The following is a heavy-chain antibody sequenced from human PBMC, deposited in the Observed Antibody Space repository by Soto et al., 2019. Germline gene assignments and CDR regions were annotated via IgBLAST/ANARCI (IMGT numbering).Heavy chain of an antibody. D-gene: IGHD1-7*01. J-gene: IGHJ4*02. CDR1: GLTFSNYR. Sequence: EVQLVESGGSLVQPGGSLRLSCAASGLTFSNYRMSWVRQAPGKGLEWVANIWRDGNERRYAESVKGRFTISRDNARNSVYLQMDSLRAEDMAVYYCATTEVGTTRDLDHWGRGSLVTVSS. CDR3: ATTEVGTTRDLDH. V-gene: IGHV3-7*03. CDR2: IWRDGNER.